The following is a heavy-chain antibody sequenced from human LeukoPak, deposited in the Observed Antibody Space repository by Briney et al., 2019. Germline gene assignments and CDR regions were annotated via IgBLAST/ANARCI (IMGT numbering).Heavy chain of an antibody. CDR2: IRAYNGNT. CDR1: GYTFTSYG. Sequence: ASVKVSCKASGYTFTSYGISWVRQAPGQGLEWMGWIRAYNGNTNYAQKLQGRVTMTTDASTSTAYMELRSLRSDDTAVYYCARTSWELRPNDFNYWGQGTLVTVSS. V-gene: IGHV1-18*01. D-gene: IGHD1-26*01. CDR3: ARTSWELRPNDFNY. J-gene: IGHJ4*02.